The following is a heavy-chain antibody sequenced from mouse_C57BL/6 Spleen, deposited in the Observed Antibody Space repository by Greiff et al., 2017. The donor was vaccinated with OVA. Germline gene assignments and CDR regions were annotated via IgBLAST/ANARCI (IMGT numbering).Heavy chain of an antibody. D-gene: IGHD1-1*01. J-gene: IGHJ2*01. CDR2: IYPGDGDT. CDR3: ARDHYGSSWDY. Sequence: VQLQQSGAELVKPGASVKISCKASGYAFSSYWMNWVKQRPGKGLEWIGQIYPGDGDTNYNGKFKGKATLTADKSSSTAYMQLSSLTSEDSAVYFCARDHYGSSWDYWGQGTTLTVSS. CDR1: GYAFSSYW. V-gene: IGHV1-80*01.